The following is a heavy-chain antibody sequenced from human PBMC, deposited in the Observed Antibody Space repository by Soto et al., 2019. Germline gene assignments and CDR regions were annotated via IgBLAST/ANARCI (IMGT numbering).Heavy chain of an antibody. V-gene: IGHV1-3*01. CDR3: AREGYGDYGPYYFDY. Sequence: QVQLVQSGAEVKKPGASVKVSCKASGYTFTSYAMHWVRQAPGQRLEWMGWINAGNGNTKHSQKFQGRVTITRDTSASTAYIERSSLRSEDTAVYYCAREGYGDYGPYYFDYWGQGTLVTVSS. CDR1: GYTFTSYA. D-gene: IGHD4-17*01. J-gene: IGHJ4*02. CDR2: INAGNGNT.